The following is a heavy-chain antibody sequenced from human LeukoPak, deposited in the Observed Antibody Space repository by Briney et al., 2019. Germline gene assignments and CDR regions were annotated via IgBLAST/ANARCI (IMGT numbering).Heavy chain of an antibody. CDR2: IYPGDSDT. V-gene: IGHV5-51*01. Sequence: GGSLEISCKGSGYRFTSYWIGWVRQLPGKGLEGMGIIYPGDSDTRYSPSFQGQVTISADKSISTAYLQWSSLKASDTAMYYCARLTCGSCPLDYWGQGTLVTVSS. J-gene: IGHJ4*02. CDR3: ARLTCGSCPLDY. D-gene: IGHD1-26*01. CDR1: GYRFTSYW.